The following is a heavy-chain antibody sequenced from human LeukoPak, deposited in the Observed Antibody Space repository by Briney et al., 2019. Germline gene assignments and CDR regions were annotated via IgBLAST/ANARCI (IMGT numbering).Heavy chain of an antibody. CDR3: ATLYYDSSGYFY. V-gene: IGHV3-33*01. D-gene: IGHD3-22*01. CDR1: GFTFSSYG. J-gene: IGHJ4*02. Sequence: GGSLRHSCAASGFTFSSYGMHWVRQAPGKGLEWVAVIWYDGSNKYYADSVKGRFTISRDNSKNTLYLQMNSLRAEDTAVYYCATLYYDSSGYFYWGQGTLVTVSS. CDR2: IWYDGSNK.